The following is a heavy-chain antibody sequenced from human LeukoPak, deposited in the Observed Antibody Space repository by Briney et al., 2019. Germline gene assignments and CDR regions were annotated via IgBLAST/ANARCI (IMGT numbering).Heavy chain of an antibody. D-gene: IGHD3-16*01. J-gene: IGHJ6*03. CDR1: GGSISSGSYY. CDR2: IYTSGST. CDR3: ARETSQKGAHYMDV. Sequence: PSETLSLTCTVSGGSISSGSYYWSWIRQPAGKGLEWIGRIYTSGSTNYNPSLKSRVTISVHTSKNQFSLKLRSVTAADTAVYYCARETSQKGAHYMDVWGKGTTVTISS. V-gene: IGHV4-61*02.